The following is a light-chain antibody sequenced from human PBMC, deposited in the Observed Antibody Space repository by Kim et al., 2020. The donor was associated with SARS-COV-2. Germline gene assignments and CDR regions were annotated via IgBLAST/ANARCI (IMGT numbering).Light chain of an antibody. CDR2: DAS. CDR3: QQRSNWVLT. V-gene: IGKV3-11*01. Sequence: LSPGEIAPLSCRASQSVSTYLAWDQQNPGQAPRLLIYDASNRATGIPARFSGSGSGTDFTLTISSLEPEDFAVYYCQQRSNWVLTFGGGTKVDIK. CDR1: QSVSTY. J-gene: IGKJ4*01.